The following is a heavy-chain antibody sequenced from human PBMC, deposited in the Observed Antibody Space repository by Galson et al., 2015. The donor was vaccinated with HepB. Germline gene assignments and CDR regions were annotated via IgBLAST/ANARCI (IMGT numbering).Heavy chain of an antibody. Sequence: SLRLSCAASGFTFSSYWMSWVRQAPGKGLEWVANIKQDGSEKYYVDSVKGRFTISRDNAKNSLYLQMNSLRAEDTAVYYCARVRGVIITPYYYYYMDVWGKGTTVTVSS. CDR1: GFTFSSYW. V-gene: IGHV3-7*03. CDR3: ARVRGVIITPYYYYYMDV. D-gene: IGHD3-10*01. CDR2: IKQDGSEK. J-gene: IGHJ6*03.